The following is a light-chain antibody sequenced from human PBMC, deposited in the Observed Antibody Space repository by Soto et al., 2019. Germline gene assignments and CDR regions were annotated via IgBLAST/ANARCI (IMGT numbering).Light chain of an antibody. CDR3: SSYTSSTTLV. CDR1: SSDVGSYDS. Sequence: QSALTQPPSVSGSPGQSVTISCTGTSSDVGSYDSVSWYQQPPGTAPKLMIYGVSNRPSGVPDRFSGSKSGNTASLTISGLQAEDEADYYCSSYTSSTTLVFGGGTKLTVL. V-gene: IGLV2-18*02. CDR2: GVS. J-gene: IGLJ2*01.